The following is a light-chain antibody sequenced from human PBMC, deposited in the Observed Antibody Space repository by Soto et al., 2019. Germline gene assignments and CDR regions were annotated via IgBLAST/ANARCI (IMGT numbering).Light chain of an antibody. CDR3: QQYNNWRAIT. CDR1: QSVSSN. V-gene: IGKV3-15*01. Sequence: DIVMTQSPSPLSVSPGARATLSCRASQSVSSNLAWYQQKPGQAPRLLIYGASTRATGIPARFSGSGSGTEFTLTISSLQSEDFAVYYCQQYNNWRAITFGQGTRLEIK. CDR2: GAS. J-gene: IGKJ5*01.